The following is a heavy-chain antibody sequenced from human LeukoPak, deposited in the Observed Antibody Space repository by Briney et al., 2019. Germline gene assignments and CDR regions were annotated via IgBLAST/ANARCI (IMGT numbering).Heavy chain of an antibody. V-gene: IGHV4-61*05. D-gene: IGHD2-2*01. CDR2: IYYSGST. CDR3: ARRPAARNWFDP. J-gene: IGHJ5*02. CDR1: GGSISSSSYY. Sequence: SETLSLTCTVSGGSISSSSYYWSWIRQPPGKGLEWIGYIYYSGSTNYNPSLKSRVTISVDTSKNQFSLKLSSVTAADTAVYYCARRPAARNWFDPWGQGTLVTVSS.